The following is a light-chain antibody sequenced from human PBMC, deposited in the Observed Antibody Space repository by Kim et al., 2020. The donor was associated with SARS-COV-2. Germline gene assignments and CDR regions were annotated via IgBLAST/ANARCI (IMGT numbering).Light chain of an antibody. CDR3: QQYDRSRT. CDR2: GAS. Sequence: EIVLTQSPGTLSLSPGERATLSCRASQSVSNNYLAWYQQKPDQAPRVLIYGASTRATGIPDRFSGSGSGTDFTLTISRLEPEDFAVYYCQQYDRSRTFGQGTKVDIK. CDR1: QSVSNNY. J-gene: IGKJ1*01. V-gene: IGKV3-20*01.